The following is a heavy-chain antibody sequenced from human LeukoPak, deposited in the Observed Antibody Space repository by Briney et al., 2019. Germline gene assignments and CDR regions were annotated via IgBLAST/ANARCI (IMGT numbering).Heavy chain of an antibody. CDR1: GFTFSSYG. Sequence: GGSLRLSCAASGFTFSSYGMSWVRQAPGKGLEWVSAISGSGGSTYYADSVKGRFTISRDNSKNTLYLQMNSLRAEDTAVYYCAKISGGIGYYFDYWGQGTLVTVSS. J-gene: IGHJ4*02. CDR2: ISGSGGST. CDR3: AKISGGIGYYFDY. D-gene: IGHD2-15*01. V-gene: IGHV3-23*01.